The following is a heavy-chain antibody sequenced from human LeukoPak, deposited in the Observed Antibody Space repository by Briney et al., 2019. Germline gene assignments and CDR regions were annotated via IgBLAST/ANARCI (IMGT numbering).Heavy chain of an antibody. D-gene: IGHD3-22*01. CDR3: ARGSFLMVGESGLDWFDP. J-gene: IGHJ5*02. V-gene: IGHV1-2*02. Sequence: ASVKVSCKASGYTFTGYYMHWVRQAPGQGLEWMGWINPNSGGTNYAQKFQGRVTMTRDTSISTAYMELSRLRSDDTAVYYCARGSFLMVGESGLDWFDPWGQGTLVTVSS. CDR2: INPNSGGT. CDR1: GYTFTGYY.